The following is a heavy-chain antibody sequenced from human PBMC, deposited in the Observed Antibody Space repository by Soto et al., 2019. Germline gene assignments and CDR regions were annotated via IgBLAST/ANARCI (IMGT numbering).Heavy chain of an antibody. D-gene: IGHD2-2*01. Sequence: GGSLRLSCAASGFTFSNSWMHWVRQVSGKGLEWVSRINADGTFTSYADSVKGRFTISRDNAKNTLYLHVNSLRAEDTAVYYCVKVLARGVGVPRFYFDSWGQGALVTAPQ. J-gene: IGHJ4*02. CDR3: VKVLARGVGVPRFYFDS. V-gene: IGHV3-74*01. CDR2: INADGTFT. CDR1: GFTFSNSW.